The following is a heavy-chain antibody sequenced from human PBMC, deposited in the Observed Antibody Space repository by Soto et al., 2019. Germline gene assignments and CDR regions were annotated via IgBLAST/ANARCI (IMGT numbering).Heavy chain of an antibody. CDR3: ARDNGFGESDV. CDR1: GYSFTSHG. Sequence: QVQLVQSGAEVKKPGASVKVSCKASGYSFTSHGISWVRQAPGQGLEWMGWISAYNGNTNYAQKLQGRVTMTTDTSTSTADMERRSRRSDDTAGYYCARDNGFGESDVWGQGTTVTVS. D-gene: IGHD3-10*01. J-gene: IGHJ6*02. CDR2: ISAYNGNT. V-gene: IGHV1-18*01.